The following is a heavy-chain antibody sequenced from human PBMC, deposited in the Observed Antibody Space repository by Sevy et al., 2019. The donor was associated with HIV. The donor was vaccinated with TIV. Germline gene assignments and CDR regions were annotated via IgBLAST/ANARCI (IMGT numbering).Heavy chain of an antibody. CDR1: GYSFTSYW. V-gene: IGHV5-51*01. CDR2: IYPGDSDT. D-gene: IGHD3-10*01. CDR3: ARCLRFGELFRNAAFDI. Sequence: GESLKISCKGSGYSFTSYWIGWVRQMPGKGLEWMGIIYPGDSDTRYSPSFQGQVTISADKSISTAYLQWSSLKASDTARYYCARCLRFGELFRNAAFDIWGQGTMVTVSS. J-gene: IGHJ3*02.